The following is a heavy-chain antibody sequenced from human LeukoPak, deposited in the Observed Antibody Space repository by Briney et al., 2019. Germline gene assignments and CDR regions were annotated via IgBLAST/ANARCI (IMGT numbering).Heavy chain of an antibody. Sequence: GGSLRLSCAASGFTFNNYAMTWVRQAPGKGLEWVSTISGSGSTTYYSDSVKGRFTISRDNSKNTLSLQTNSLRVEDTAIYYCAKDKNSGYQLAAEYFHHWGQGTLVTVSS. V-gene: IGHV3-23*01. J-gene: IGHJ1*01. D-gene: IGHD3-22*01. CDR2: ISGSGSTT. CDR1: GFTFNNYA. CDR3: AKDKNSGYQLAAEYFHH.